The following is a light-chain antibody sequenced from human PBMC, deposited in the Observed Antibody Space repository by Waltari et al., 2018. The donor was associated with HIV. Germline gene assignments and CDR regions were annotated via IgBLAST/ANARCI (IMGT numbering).Light chain of an antibody. V-gene: IGKV3-20*01. CDR3: HQYATSPRT. Sequence: EIVLTQSPGSLSLSPGESATLSCRASENVGSSYLAWYQHRPGQAPRLLIYGTSKRATGIPDRFSGGGSGTDFTLTLNRLEPEDFAVYYCHQYATSPRTFGGGTKVEVK. CDR2: GTS. J-gene: IGKJ4*01. CDR1: ENVGSSY.